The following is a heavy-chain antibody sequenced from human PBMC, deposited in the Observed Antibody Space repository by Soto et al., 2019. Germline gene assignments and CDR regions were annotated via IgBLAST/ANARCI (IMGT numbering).Heavy chain of an antibody. V-gene: IGHV1-2*07. D-gene: IGHD6-13*01. CDR3: ALERQLNSPSDAFEI. CDR1: AFSVYY. CDR2: INPNSGVT. Sequence: QVQLVQSGAEVKKPGASMKVSCKASAFSVYYLHWVRQAPGQGLEWMGRINPNSGVTTYAHRFQGRVTMTSDTSITTSFLDLSNVDFDDTAVYYCALERQLNSPSDAFEIWGQGTMVTVSS. J-gene: IGHJ3*02.